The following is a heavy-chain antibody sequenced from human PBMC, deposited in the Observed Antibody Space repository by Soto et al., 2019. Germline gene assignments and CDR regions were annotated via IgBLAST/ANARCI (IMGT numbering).Heavy chain of an antibody. V-gene: IGHV3-23*01. Sequence: GGSLRLSCAASGFTFSSYAMSWVRQAPGKGLEWVSAISGSGGSTYYADSVKGRFTISRDNSKNTLYLQMNSLRAEDTAVYYCAKDLDPYYYDSSGHPPAWSQGTLVTVSS. CDR1: GFTFSSYA. CDR3: AKDLDPYYYDSSGHPPA. CDR2: ISGSGGST. J-gene: IGHJ5*02. D-gene: IGHD3-22*01.